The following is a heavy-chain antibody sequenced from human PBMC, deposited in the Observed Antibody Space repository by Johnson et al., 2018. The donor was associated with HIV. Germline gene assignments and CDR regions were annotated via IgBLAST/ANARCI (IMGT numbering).Heavy chain of an antibody. J-gene: IGHJ3*02. CDR1: GFTFSSYA. Sequence: QVQLVESGGGVVQPGRSLRLSCAASGFTFSSYAMHWVRQAPGKGLEWVAVISYDGSNKYYADSVKGRFTISRHNSKTTLYLQMNSLRAEDTAVYYCASVYYDILTGYYYDAFDIWGQGTKVTVSS. V-gene: IGHV3-30-3*01. CDR3: ASVYYDILTGYYYDAFDI. CDR2: ISYDGSNK. D-gene: IGHD3-9*01.